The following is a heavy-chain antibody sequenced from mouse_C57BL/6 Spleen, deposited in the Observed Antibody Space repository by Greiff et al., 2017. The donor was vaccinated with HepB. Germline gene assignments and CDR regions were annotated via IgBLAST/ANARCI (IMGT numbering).Heavy chain of an antibody. CDR3: ARETPYWYFDV. Sequence: QVHVKQPGAELVKPGASVKMSCKASGYTFTSYWITWVKQRPGQGLEWIGDIYPGSGSTNYNEKFKSKATLTVDTSSSTAYMQLSSLTSEDSAVYYCARETPYWYFDVWGTGTTVTVSS. V-gene: IGHV1-55*01. CDR1: GYTFTSYW. J-gene: IGHJ1*03. CDR2: IYPGSGST.